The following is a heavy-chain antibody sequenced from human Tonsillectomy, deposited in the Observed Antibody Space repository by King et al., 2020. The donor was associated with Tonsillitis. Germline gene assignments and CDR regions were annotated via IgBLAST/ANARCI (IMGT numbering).Heavy chain of an antibody. CDR2: IWYDGSNK. D-gene: IGHD2-15*01. CDR3: ARRLGVVAATSYYYYYMDV. V-gene: IGHV3-33*08. J-gene: IGHJ6*03. CDR1: GFTFSSYG. Sequence: VQLVESGGGVVQPGRSLRLSCAASGFTFSSYGMHWVRQAPGKGLEWVAVIWYDGSNKYYADSVKGRFTISRDNSKNTLYLQMNSLRAEDTAVYYCARRLGVVAATSYYYYYMDVWGKGTTVTVSS.